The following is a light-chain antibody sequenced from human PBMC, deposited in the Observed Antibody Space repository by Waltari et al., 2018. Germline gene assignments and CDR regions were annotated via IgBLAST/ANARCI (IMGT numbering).Light chain of an antibody. CDR2: PAS. Sequence: DIQMTQSPSSLSASVGDKVTITCRAGQTINKYPNWYQQKPGKAPRVLIYPASTLQSGFPSRFSGGGSGTDFTLTISSLQPEDFGTYFCQQSYSLPWTFGQGTKVEIE. CDR3: QQSYSLPWT. V-gene: IGKV1-39*01. CDR1: QTINKY. J-gene: IGKJ1*01.